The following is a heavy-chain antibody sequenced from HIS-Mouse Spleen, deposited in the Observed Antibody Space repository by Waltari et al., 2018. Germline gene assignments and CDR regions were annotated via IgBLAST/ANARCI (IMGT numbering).Heavy chain of an antibody. Sequence: QVQLQQWGAGLLTPSETLSLTCAVYGGSFSGYYGSWIRQPPGKGLEWIGEINHSGSTNYNPSLKSRVTISVDTSKNQFSLKLSSVTAADTAVYYCARVNSSFDYWGQGTLVTVSS. CDR3: ARVNSSFDY. CDR1: GGSFSGYY. CDR2: INHSGST. J-gene: IGHJ4*02. V-gene: IGHV4-34*01. D-gene: IGHD6-13*01.